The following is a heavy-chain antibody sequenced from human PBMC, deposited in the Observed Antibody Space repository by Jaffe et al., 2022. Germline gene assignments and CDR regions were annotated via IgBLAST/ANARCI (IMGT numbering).Heavy chain of an antibody. CDR3: AKNLIAAAGPPHYYYYYMDV. Sequence: QVQLVESGGGVVQPGGSLRLSCAASGFTFSSYGMHWVRQAPGKGLEWVAFIRYDGSNKYYADSVKGRFTISRDNSKNTLYLQMNSLRAEDTAVYYCAKNLIAAAGPPHYYYYYMDVWGKGTTVTVSS. V-gene: IGHV3-30*02. CDR2: IRYDGSNK. D-gene: IGHD6-13*01. J-gene: IGHJ6*03. CDR1: GFTFSSYG.